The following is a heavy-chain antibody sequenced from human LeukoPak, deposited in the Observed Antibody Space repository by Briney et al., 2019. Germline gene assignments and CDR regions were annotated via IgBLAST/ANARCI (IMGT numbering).Heavy chain of an antibody. CDR2: ISYDGSNK. CDR3: ARGGWFGESPEIDY. Sequence: GGSLRLSCAASGFTFSSYAMHWVRQAPGKGLEWVAVISYDGSNKYYADSVKGRFTISRDNSKNTLYLQMNSLRAEDTAVYYCARGGWFGESPEIDYWGQGTLVTASS. CDR1: GFTFSSYA. V-gene: IGHV3-30*04. J-gene: IGHJ4*02. D-gene: IGHD3-10*01.